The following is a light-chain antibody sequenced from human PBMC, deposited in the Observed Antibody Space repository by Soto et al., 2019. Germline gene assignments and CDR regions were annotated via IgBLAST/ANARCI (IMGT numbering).Light chain of an antibody. CDR2: AAS. V-gene: IGKV1-39*01. Sequence: IQLTQSPPSMSASVGGRVSITCRASQSISSYLNWYQQKPGKAPKLLIYAASSLQSGVPSRFSGSGSGTDFTLTISSLQPEDFATYYCQQSYSTPAFGPGTKVDI. CDR1: QSISSY. J-gene: IGKJ3*01. CDR3: QQSYSTPA.